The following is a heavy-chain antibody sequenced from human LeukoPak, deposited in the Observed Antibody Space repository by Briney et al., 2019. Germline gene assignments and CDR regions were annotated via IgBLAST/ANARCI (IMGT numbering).Heavy chain of an antibody. CDR2: VYYSGSA. CDR1: SGSLSSYY. CDR3: ARHEKLGQFDY. Sequence: SETLSLTCTVSSGSLSSYYWSWIRQPPGKGLEWIGYVYYSGSANYNPSLKSRITISVDTSKNQFSLKLSSVTAADTAVYYCARHEKLGQFDYWGQGTLVTVSS. V-gene: IGHV4-59*08. J-gene: IGHJ4*02. D-gene: IGHD3-10*01.